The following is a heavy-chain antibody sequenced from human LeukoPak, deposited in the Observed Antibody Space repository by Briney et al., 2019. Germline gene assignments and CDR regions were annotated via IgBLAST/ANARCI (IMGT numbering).Heavy chain of an antibody. CDR3: ARAAEWRVGYCSGGSCYSPFDY. Sequence: ASVKVSCKASRGTFSSYAISWVRQAPGQGLEWMGGIIPIFVTAHYAQKLQGRVTITADKSTSTAYMEMSSLRSEDTAVYYCARAAEWRVGYCSGGSCYSPFDYWGQGTLVTVSS. V-gene: IGHV1-69*06. D-gene: IGHD2-15*01. CDR1: RGTFSSYA. CDR2: IIPIFVTA. J-gene: IGHJ4*02.